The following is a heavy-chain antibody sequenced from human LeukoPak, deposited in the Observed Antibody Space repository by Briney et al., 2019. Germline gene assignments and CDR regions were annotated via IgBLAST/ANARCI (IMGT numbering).Heavy chain of an antibody. CDR2: ISGSGGRI. D-gene: IGHD1-26*01. CDR1: GSTFSSYA. CDR3: ATSKYSGSY. V-gene: IGHV3-23*01. Sequence: QAGGSLRLSCAASGSTFSSYAMSWVRQAPGKGLEWVSAISGSGGRIYYGASVKGRFTISRDNSKNTLNLQMNSLRAEDTAVYYCATSKYSGSYWGQGTLVTVSS. J-gene: IGHJ4*02.